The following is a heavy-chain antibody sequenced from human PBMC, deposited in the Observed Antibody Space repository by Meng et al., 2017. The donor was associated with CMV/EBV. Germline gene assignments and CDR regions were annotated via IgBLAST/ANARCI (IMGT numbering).Heavy chain of an antibody. CDR3: ARGIIAAAASSVDYYYYGMDV. D-gene: IGHD6-13*01. V-gene: IGHV4-39*07. J-gene: IGHJ6*02. Sequence: SETLSLTCTVSGGSISSSSYYWGWIRQPPGKGLEWIGSIYYSGSTYYNTSLKSRVTISVDTSKNQFSLKLSSVTAADTAVYYCARGIIAAAASSVDYYYYGMDVWGQGTTVTVSS. CDR2: IYYSGST. CDR1: GGSISSSSYY.